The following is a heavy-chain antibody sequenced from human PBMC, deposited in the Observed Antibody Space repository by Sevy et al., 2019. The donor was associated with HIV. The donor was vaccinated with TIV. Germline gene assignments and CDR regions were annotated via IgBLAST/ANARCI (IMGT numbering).Heavy chain of an antibody. CDR2: FFHSGTT. CDR3: ARSRAYPRDSAEGFAN. V-gene: IGHV4-59*01. D-gene: IGHD2-21*01. J-gene: IGHJ4*03. Sequence: SETLSLTCLVSDASITTNYWSWIRQAPGKGLEWIGYFFHSGTTNYNRSLKSRVTISGDTSKNEFSLRLTSVTAADTAVYYCARSRAYPRDSAEGFANWCQGTMVTVSS. CDR1: DASITTNY.